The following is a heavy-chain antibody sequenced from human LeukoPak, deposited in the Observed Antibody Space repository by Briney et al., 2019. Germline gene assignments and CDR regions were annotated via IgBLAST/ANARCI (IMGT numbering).Heavy chain of an antibody. V-gene: IGHV1-2*02. D-gene: IGHD4-17*01. J-gene: IGHJ4*02. CDR3: AREENYGDYLCYFDY. CDR2: INPNSGGT. CDR1: GYTFTGYY. Sequence: ASVKVSCKASGYTFTGYYMHWVRQAPGQGLEWMGWINPNSGGTNYAQKFQGRVTMTRDTSISTAYMELSRLRSDDTAVYYCAREENYGDYLCYFDYWGQGTLVTVSS.